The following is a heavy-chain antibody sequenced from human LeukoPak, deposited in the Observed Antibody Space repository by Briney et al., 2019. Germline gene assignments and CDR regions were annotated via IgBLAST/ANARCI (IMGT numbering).Heavy chain of an antibody. CDR3: ARGSYCSSTSCYRRSYGSFYYYGMDV. CDR2: MNPNSGNT. D-gene: IGHD2-2*01. J-gene: IGHJ6*02. CDR1: GYTFTSYD. V-gene: IGHV1-8*01. Sequence: GASVKVSCKASGYTFTSYDINWVRQATGLGLEWMGWMNPNSGNTGYAQKFQGRVTMTRNTSISTAYMELSSLRSEDTAVYYCARGSYCSSTSCYRRSYGSFYYYGMDVWGQGTTVTVSS.